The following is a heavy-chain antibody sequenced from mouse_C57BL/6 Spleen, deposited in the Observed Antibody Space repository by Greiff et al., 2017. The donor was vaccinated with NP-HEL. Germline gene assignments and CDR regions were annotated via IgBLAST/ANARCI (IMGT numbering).Heavy chain of an antibody. CDR3: ARDPAVVDYYAMDY. V-gene: IGHV5-4*01. D-gene: IGHD1-1*01. CDR2: ISDGGSYT. CDR1: GFTFSSYA. Sequence: EVQVVESGGGLVKPGGSLKLSCAASGFTFSSYAMSWVRQTPEKRLEWVATISDGGSYTYYPDNVKGRFTISRDNAKNNLYLQMSHLKSEDTAMYYCARDPAVVDYYAMDYWGQGTSVTVSS. J-gene: IGHJ4*01.